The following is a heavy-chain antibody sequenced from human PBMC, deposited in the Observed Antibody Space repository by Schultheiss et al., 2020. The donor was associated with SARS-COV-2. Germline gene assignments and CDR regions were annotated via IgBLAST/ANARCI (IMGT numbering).Heavy chain of an antibody. V-gene: IGHV3-48*03. Sequence: GGSLRLSCAASGFTFSSYEMNWVRQAPGKGLEWVSYISGRGSSSGTTIYYADSVKGRFTISRDNAKNSLYLQMNSLRAEDTAVYYCAREGRDSGSYLAFDCWGQGTLVTVSS. CDR1: GFTFSSYE. CDR2: ISGRGSSSGTTI. D-gene: IGHD1-26*01. CDR3: AREGRDSGSYLAFDC. J-gene: IGHJ4*02.